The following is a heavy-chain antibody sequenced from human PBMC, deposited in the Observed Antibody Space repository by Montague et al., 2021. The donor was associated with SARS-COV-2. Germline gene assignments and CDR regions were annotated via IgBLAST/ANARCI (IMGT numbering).Heavy chain of an antibody. Sequence: SLRLSCAASGFTFSYYGMNWVRQAPGKGLEWVSSISGRSDYRYYADSLKGRITISRDNAKNSLYLQMNSLRAEDAAVYYCARDTSPTVRGVTTYYTYYGMDVWGQGTAVTVSS. CDR3: ARDTSPTVRGVTTYYTYYGMDV. J-gene: IGHJ6*02. V-gene: IGHV3-21*01. D-gene: IGHD3-10*01. CDR1: GFTFSYYG. CDR2: ISGRSDYR.